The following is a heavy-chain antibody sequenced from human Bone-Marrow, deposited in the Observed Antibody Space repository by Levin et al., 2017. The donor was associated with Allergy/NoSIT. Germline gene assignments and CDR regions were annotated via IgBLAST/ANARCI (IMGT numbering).Heavy chain of an antibody. CDR3: ARGYSGYYFDY. J-gene: IGHJ4*02. Sequence: GGSLRLSCEASAFTFSSYNMHWVRQAPGKGLEWVALISFDGVNKYYADSVKGRFTISRDSSKNTLYLQMNSLRAEDTAVYYCARGYSGYYFDYWGQGTLVSVSS. CDR2: ISFDGVNK. V-gene: IGHV3-30-3*01. D-gene: IGHD5-12*01. CDR1: AFTFSSYN.